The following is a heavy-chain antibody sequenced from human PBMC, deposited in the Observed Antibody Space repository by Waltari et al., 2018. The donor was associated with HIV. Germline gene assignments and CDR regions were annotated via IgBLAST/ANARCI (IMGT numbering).Heavy chain of an antibody. D-gene: IGHD3-10*01. Sequence: EVRLVESGGGLVPPGGSLRLSCVASGFTFDNYWMSWVRQAPGKGLEWVANIKFDGDEKNYVDSVKGRFTISRDDGKNSLYLQMNSLRAEDTAVYYCTRLNYHFDFWGRGTLVAVSS. V-gene: IGHV3-7*01. CDR1: GFTFDNYW. CDR2: IKFDGDEK. J-gene: IGHJ4*02. CDR3: TRLNYHFDF.